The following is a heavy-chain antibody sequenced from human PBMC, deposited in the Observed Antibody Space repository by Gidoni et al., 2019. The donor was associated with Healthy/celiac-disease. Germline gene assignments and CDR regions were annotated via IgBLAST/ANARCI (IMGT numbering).Heavy chain of an antibody. V-gene: IGHV3-30-3*01. CDR2: ISYDGSNK. Sequence: QVQLVESGGGVVQHGRSLRLSCAASGFTFSSYAMHWVRQAPGKGLEWVAVISYDGSNKYYADSVKGRFTISRDNSKNTLYLQMNSLRAEDTAVYYCARKEGSTSLLAFYYYGMDVWGQGTTVTVSS. J-gene: IGHJ6*02. CDR1: GFTFSSYA. CDR3: ARKEGSTSLLAFYYYGMDV. D-gene: IGHD2-2*01.